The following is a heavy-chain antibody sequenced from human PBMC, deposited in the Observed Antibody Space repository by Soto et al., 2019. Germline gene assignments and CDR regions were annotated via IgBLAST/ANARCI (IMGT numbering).Heavy chain of an antibody. D-gene: IGHD2-8*01. CDR1: GYTFTRYG. CDR3: AKNGQPPYYYYGMDV. J-gene: IGHJ6*02. V-gene: IGHV1-18*01. CDR2: ISGYNGDT. Sequence: QGQLVQSGGEVKKPGASVKVSCKASGYTFTRYGISWVRQAPGQGLEWMGWISGYNGDTKYAQKFLGRVTMTVDTSXXTAYMELRSLTSDDRAVYYCAKNGQPPYYYYGMDVWGQGTTVTVSS.